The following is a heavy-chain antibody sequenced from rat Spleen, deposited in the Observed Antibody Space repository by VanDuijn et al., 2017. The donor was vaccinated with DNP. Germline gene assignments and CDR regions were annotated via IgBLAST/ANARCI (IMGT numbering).Heavy chain of an antibody. CDR3: ATASLSY. Sequence: EVRLVESGGGLVQPGRSLILSCAASGFTFINYDMVWVRQSPTKGLEWVASISTGGHNTYYRDSVKGRSTIAIDNAKNTQYMQMDSLRSEDTATYYCATASLSYWGRGTLVTVSS. CDR2: ISTGGHNT. CDR1: GFTFINYD. J-gene: IGHJ3*01. V-gene: IGHV5S13*01.